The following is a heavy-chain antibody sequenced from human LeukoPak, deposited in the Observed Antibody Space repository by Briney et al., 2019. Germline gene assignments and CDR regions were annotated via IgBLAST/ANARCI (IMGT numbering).Heavy chain of an antibody. CDR2: IYYSGST. Sequence: SETLSLTCTVSGGSVSSGSYYCTWIRQPPGKGLEWIGDIYYSGSTYYNPSLKSRVTISVDTSKNQFSLKLSSVTAADTAVYYCARDSTHSGYDPKAFDIWGQGTMVTVSS. CDR1: GGSVSSGSYY. D-gene: IGHD5-12*01. J-gene: IGHJ3*02. V-gene: IGHV4-61*01. CDR3: ARDSTHSGYDPKAFDI.